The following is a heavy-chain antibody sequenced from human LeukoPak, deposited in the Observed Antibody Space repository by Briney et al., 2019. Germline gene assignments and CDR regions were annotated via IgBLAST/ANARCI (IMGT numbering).Heavy chain of an antibody. J-gene: IGHJ4*02. CDR2: ISSSGSTI. Sequence: PGGSLRLSCAASGFTFSSYEMNWVRQAPGKGLEWVSYISSSGSTIYYADSVKGRFTISRDNAKNSLYLQMNSLRAEDTAVYYCAKDHVDTAMVFGSDYWGQGTLVTVSS. CDR1: GFTFSSYE. CDR3: AKDHVDTAMVFGSDY. V-gene: IGHV3-48*03. D-gene: IGHD5-18*01.